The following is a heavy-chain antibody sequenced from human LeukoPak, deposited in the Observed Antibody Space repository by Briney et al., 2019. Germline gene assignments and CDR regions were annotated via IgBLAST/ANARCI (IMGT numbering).Heavy chain of an antibody. J-gene: IGHJ5*02. D-gene: IGHD2-15*01. CDR3: ARNYEIVVVVAATPEHWFDP. CDR1: GGSISSSNW. Sequence: SETLSLTCAVSGGSISSSNWWSWVRQPSGKGLEWIEEIYHSGSTNYNPSLKSRVTISVDTSKNQFSLKLSSVTAADTAVYYCARNYEIVVVVAATPEHWFDPWGQGTLVTVSS. V-gene: IGHV4-4*02. CDR2: IYHSGST.